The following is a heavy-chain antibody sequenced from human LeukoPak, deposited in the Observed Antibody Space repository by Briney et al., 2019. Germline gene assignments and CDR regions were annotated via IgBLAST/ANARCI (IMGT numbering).Heavy chain of an antibody. CDR1: GFTFSSYA. CDR2: ISGSGGST. CDR3: AKDRKGSTIFFSYYMDV. Sequence: TGGSLRLSCAASGFTFSSYAMSWVRQAPGKGLEWVSAISGSGGSTYYADSVKGRFTISRDNSKNTLYLQMNSLRAEDTAVYYCAKDRKGSTIFFSYYMDVWGKGTTVTVSS. D-gene: IGHD5-24*01. J-gene: IGHJ6*03. V-gene: IGHV3-23*01.